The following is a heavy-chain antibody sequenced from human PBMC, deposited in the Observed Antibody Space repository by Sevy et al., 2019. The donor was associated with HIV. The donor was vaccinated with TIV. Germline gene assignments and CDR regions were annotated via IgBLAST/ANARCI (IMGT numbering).Heavy chain of an antibody. CDR3: AKGGRRHYDPDEIGYYFYYYNMDV. CDR2: ISGSGTRT. J-gene: IGHJ6*03. D-gene: IGHD3-22*01. CDR1: GFSFDSYG. V-gene: IGHV3-23*01. Sequence: GGSLRLSCAVSGFSFDSYGMTWVRQAPGKGLEWVSGISGSGTRTYYADSVKGRFIISRDNSKNTLYLQMNRLRREETAISSCAKGGRRHYDPDEIGYYFYYYNMDVWGKGTTVTVSS.